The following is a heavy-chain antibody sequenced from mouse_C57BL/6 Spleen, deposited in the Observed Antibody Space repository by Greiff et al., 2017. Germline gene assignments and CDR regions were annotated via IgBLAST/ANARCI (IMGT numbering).Heavy chain of an antibody. Sequence: VQLQQPGAELVKPGASVKMSCKASGYTFTSYWITWVKQRPGQGLEWIGDIYPGSGSTNYNEKFKSKATLTVDKSSSTAYMQLSSLTSEDSAVYYFAYLTTVVASRYFDVWGKGTSVTVSS. V-gene: IGHV1-55*01. CDR1: GYTFTSYW. CDR3: AYLTTVVASRYFDV. D-gene: IGHD1-1*01. CDR2: IYPGSGST. J-gene: IGHJ1*03.